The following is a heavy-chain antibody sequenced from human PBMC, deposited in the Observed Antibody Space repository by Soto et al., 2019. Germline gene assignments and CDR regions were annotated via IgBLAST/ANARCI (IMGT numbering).Heavy chain of an antibody. CDR2: INPNSGGT. V-gene: IGHV1-2*04. CDR1: GYTFTGYY. D-gene: IGHD4-17*01. J-gene: IGHJ4*02. Sequence: ASVKVSCKASGYTFTGYYMHWVRQAPGQGLEWMGWINPNSGGTNYAQKFQGWVTMTRDTLYLQMNSLKTEDTAVYYCTTDLSHDYLGPENWGQGTLVTVSS. CDR3: TTDLSHDYLGPEN.